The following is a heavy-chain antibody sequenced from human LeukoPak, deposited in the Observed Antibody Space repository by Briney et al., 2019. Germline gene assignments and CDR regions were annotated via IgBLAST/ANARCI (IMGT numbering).Heavy chain of an antibody. CDR3: AKGRQLLDP. V-gene: IGHV3-23*01. Sequence: GGSLRLSCTASGFTFSSYAMSWVRQAPGKGLEWVSSISGSSGTIDHADSVKGRFIISRDNSKNAQCLQMNSLRPEDSAVYYCAKGRQLLDPWGQGTLVTVSS. J-gene: IGHJ5*02. CDR2: ISGSSGTI. D-gene: IGHD5-24*01. CDR1: GFTFSSYA.